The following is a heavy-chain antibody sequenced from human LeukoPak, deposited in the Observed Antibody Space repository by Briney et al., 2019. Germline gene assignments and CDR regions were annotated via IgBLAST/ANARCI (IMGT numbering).Heavy chain of an antibody. CDR1: GFTFSSYA. Sequence: GSLRLSCAASGFTFSSYAMSWVRQAPGKGLEWVSAISGSGGSTYYADSVKGRFTISRDNSKNTLYLQMNSLRAEDTAVYYCAKWRYDYVWGSYRPPDYWGQGTLVTVSS. D-gene: IGHD3-16*02. CDR3: AKWRYDYVWGSYRPPDY. CDR2: ISGSGGST. V-gene: IGHV3-23*01. J-gene: IGHJ4*02.